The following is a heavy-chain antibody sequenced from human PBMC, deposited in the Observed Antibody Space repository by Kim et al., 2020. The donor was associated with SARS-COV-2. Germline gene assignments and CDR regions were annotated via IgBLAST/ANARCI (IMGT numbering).Heavy chain of an antibody. Sequence: GNEKYYVDSVKGRFTISRDNARNSLYLQLNSRRAEDTALYYCARGRGQDVWGQGTTVTVSS. V-gene: IGHV3-7*01. D-gene: IGHD3-16*01. CDR2: GNEK. CDR3: ARGRGQDV. J-gene: IGHJ6*02.